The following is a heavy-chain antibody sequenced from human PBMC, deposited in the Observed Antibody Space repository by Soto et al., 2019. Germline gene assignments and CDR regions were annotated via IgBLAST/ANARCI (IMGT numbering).Heavy chain of an antibody. CDR1: GFTFSSYS. D-gene: IGHD6-13*01. V-gene: IGHV3-48*01. CDR2: ISSSSSTI. CDR3: ARHPERIAEIGWFDP. J-gene: IGHJ5*02. Sequence: EVQLVESGGGLVQPGGSLRLSCAASGFTFSSYSMNWVRQAPGKGLEWVSYISSSSSTIYYADSVKGRFTISRDNDKNSLYLQMNSLRAEDTAVYYCARHPERIAEIGWFDPWGQGTLVTVSS.